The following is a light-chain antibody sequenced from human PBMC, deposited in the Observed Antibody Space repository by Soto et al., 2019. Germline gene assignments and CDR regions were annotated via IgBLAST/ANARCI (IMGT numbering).Light chain of an antibody. Sequence: QSVLTQPASVSGSPGQSITISCTGTSSDVGGYNYVSWYQHHPGKAPKLIIYDVSNRPSGVSNRFSGSKSGNTASLTISGLRAEDEAEYYCSSYTGSSTPVVFGGGTKLTVL. CDR2: DVS. V-gene: IGLV2-14*03. CDR1: SSDVGGYNY. J-gene: IGLJ2*01. CDR3: SSYTGSSTPVV.